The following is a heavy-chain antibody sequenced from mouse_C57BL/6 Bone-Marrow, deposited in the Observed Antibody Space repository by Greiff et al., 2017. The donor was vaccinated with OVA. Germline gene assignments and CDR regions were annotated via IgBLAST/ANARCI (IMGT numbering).Heavy chain of an antibody. V-gene: IGHV1-15*01. CDR3: TRSYSDCGDLDY. Sequence: VQLQQSGAELVRPGASVTLSCKASGYTFTDYEMHWVKQTPVHGLEWIGAIDPETGGTAYNQKFKGKAILTADKSSRTAYMALRSLTSEDSAVYDCTRSYSDCGDLDYGGQGTALTVSS. J-gene: IGHJ2*01. CDR1: GYTFTDYE. CDR2: IDPETGGT. D-gene: IGHD2-12*01.